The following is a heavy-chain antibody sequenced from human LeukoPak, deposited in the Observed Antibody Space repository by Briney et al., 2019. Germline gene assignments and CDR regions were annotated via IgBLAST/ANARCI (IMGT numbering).Heavy chain of an antibody. Sequence: ASVKVSCKASGYTFTGYYMHWVRQAPGQGLEWMGRINPNSGGTNYAQKFQGRVTMTRDTSISTAYMELSRLRSDDTAVYYCARYGSGSYGQYYFDYWGQGTLVTVSS. D-gene: IGHD3-10*01. CDR3: ARYGSGSYGQYYFDY. CDR1: GYTFTGYY. V-gene: IGHV1-2*06. CDR2: INPNSGGT. J-gene: IGHJ4*02.